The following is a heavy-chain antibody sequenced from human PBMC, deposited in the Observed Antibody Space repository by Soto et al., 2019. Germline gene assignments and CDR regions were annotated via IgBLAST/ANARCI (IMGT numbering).Heavy chain of an antibody. D-gene: IGHD3-22*01. CDR3: ASRSGGYDSSGYHFTY. CDR1: GGTFSSYA. J-gene: IGHJ4*02. CDR2: IIPIFGTA. Sequence: QVQLVQSGAEVKKPGSSVKVSCKASGGTFSSYAISWVRQAPGQGLEWMGGIIPIFGTANYAQKFQGRVTITADESTSTAYMELSSLRSDDTAVYYCASRSGGYDSSGYHFTYWGQGTLVSVSS. V-gene: IGHV1-69*01.